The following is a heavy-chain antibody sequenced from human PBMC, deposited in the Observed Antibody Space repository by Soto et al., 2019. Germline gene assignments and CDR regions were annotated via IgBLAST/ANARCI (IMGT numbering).Heavy chain of an antibody. Sequence: PGGSLRLSCAASGFTFNNYAMNWVCQAPGRGLEWVSIISPNGDSTYYADSVKGRFTISRDNSQNTVFLQMNSLRAEDTAIYFCAKVRLTDYLRYAPHLWGQGTLVTVSS. J-gene: IGHJ3*01. D-gene: IGHD2-8*01. V-gene: IGHV3-23*01. CDR3: AKVRLTDYLRYAPHL. CDR1: GFTFNNYA. CDR2: ISPNGDST.